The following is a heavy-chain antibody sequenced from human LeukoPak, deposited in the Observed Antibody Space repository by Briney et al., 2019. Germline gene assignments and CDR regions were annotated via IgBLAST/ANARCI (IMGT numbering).Heavy chain of an antibody. CDR2: IKQDGSEK. Sequence: PGGSLTLSCAASGFTFSSYWRSWVRQAPGKGLESVANIKQDGSEKYYVDSVKGRFTTSRDNAKNSLYLQMNSLRAEDTAVYYCASAMQIRGLSYWGQGTLVTVSS. J-gene: IGHJ4*02. CDR3: ASAMQIRGLSY. V-gene: IGHV3-7*02. CDR1: GFTFSSYW. D-gene: IGHD3-10*01.